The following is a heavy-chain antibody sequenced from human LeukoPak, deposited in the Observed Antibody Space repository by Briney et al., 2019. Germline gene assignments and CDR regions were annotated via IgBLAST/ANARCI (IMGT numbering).Heavy chain of an antibody. D-gene: IGHD3-22*01. Sequence: GGSLRLSCTASGFTFGDYAMSWFRQAPGKGLEWVGLIRSKAYGGTTEYAASVKGRFTISRDDSKSIAYLQMNSLRAEDTAVYYCAKGGTSSGYYHYYYGMDVWGQGTTVTVSS. CDR3: AKGGTSSGYYHYYYGMDV. CDR1: GFTFGDYA. J-gene: IGHJ6*02. V-gene: IGHV3-49*03. CDR2: IRSKAYGGTT.